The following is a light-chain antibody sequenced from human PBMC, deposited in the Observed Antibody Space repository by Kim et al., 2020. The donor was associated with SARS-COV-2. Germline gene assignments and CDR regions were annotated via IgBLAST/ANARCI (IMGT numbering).Light chain of an antibody. J-gene: IGLJ2*01. V-gene: IGLV1-44*01. Sequence: QPVLTQPPSASGTPGQRVTISCSGSNSNIGSNNVNWYQQVPGTAPKVLIYNNNQRPSGVPDRFSGSKSGTSASLAISGLQSDDEADYYCAAWDDTLDGFVIFGGGTQLTVL. CDR1: NSNIGSNN. CDR2: NNN. CDR3: AAWDDTLDGFVI.